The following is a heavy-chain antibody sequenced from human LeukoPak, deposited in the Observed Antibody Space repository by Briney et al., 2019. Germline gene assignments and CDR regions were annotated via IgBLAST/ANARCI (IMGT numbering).Heavy chain of an antibody. CDR2: IYYSGYT. V-gene: IGHV4-59*01. D-gene: IGHD2-15*01. CDR1: GGSISSYY. CDR3: ARTTEGYCRGRSCYSYYYYMDV. J-gene: IGHJ6*03. Sequence: SETLSLTCTVSGGSISSYYWSWIRQPPGKGLKWIGNIYYSGYTTYSPSLRSRVTISVDTSKNQFSLKLRSVTAADTAVYYCARTTEGYCRGRSCYSYYYYMDVWGKGTTVTVSS.